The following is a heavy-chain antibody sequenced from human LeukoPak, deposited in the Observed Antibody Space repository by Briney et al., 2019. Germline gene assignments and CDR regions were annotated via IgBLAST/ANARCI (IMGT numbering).Heavy chain of an antibody. Sequence: GGSLRLSCADSGFTFSSYAMSWVRQAPGKGLEWVSALSGSGGSTYYADSVKGRFTISRDNSKNTLYLQMNSLRAEDTAVYYCAKTTYYDFWSGYSLDYWGQGTLVTVSS. J-gene: IGHJ4*02. CDR3: AKTTYYDFWSGYSLDY. D-gene: IGHD3-3*01. CDR1: GFTFSSYA. CDR2: LSGSGGST. V-gene: IGHV3-23*01.